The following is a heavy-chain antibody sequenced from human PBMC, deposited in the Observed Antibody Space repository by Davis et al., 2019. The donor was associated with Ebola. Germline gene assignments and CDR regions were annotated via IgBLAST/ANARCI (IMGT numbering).Heavy chain of an antibody. J-gene: IGHJ6*02. CDR3: ARIAAAGIYYYYGMDV. D-gene: IGHD6-13*01. Sequence: GESLKISCTTSGFTFSTYALSWVRQAPGKGLEWVSYISSSGSTIYYADSVKGRFTISRDNAKNSLYLQMNSLRAEDTAVYYCARIAAAGIYYYYGMDVWGQGTTVTVSS. V-gene: IGHV3-48*04. CDR1: GFTFSTYA. CDR2: ISSSGSTI.